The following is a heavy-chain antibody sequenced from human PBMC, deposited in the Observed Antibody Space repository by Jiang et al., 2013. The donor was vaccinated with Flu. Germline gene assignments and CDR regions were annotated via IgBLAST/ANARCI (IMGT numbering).Heavy chain of an antibody. V-gene: IGHV4-59*01. CDR1: GGSISSYY. Sequence: YGPGLVKPSETLSLTCTVSGGSISSYYWSWIRQPPGKGLEWIGYIYYSGSTNYNPSLKSRVTISVDTSKNQFSLKLSSVTAADTAVYYCARDPLIVERVYYYYYGMDVWGQGTTVTVSS. CDR2: IYYSGST. J-gene: IGHJ6*02. D-gene: IGHD3-22*01. CDR3: ARDPLIVERVYYYYYGMDV.